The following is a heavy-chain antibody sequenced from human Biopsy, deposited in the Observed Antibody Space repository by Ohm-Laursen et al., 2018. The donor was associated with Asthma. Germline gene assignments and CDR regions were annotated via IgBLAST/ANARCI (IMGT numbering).Heavy chain of an antibody. V-gene: IGHV1-2*06. D-gene: IGHD7-27*01. CDR3: ARGQKSPGDRWFDP. J-gene: IGHJ5*02. Sequence: SVKVSCKASGFTFMGYHIFWMRQAPGQGLEWMGRINPNGGGTHYAQKFQGRVTLTRDTSINTAYMDLSALTSDDAAVYYCARGQKSPGDRWFDPWGQGTLVTVSS. CDR2: INPNGGGT. CDR1: GFTFMGYH.